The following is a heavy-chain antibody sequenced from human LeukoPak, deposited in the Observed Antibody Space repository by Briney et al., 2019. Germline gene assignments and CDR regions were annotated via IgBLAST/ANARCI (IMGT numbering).Heavy chain of an antibody. CDR3: ARGYSGYNYGPFDY. J-gene: IGHJ4*02. Sequence: SETLSLTCTVSGGSISTGSHYWSWIRQPAGKGLEWIGRISTSGTTKYNPSLKSRVTISVDTSKNQFSLKLSSVTAADTAVYYCARGYSGYNYGPFDYWGQGTLVTVSS. CDR1: GGSISTGSHY. CDR2: ISTSGTT. V-gene: IGHV4-61*02. D-gene: IGHD5-12*01.